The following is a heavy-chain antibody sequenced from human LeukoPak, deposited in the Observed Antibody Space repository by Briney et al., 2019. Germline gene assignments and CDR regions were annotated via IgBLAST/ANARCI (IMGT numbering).Heavy chain of an antibody. V-gene: IGHV4-38-2*02. Sequence: PSETLSLTCTVSGYSISSGYYWGWIRQPPGKGLEWIGSIYYSGSTYYNPSLKSRVTISVDTSKNQFSLKLSSVTAADTAVYYCARAHAVAANYYMDVWGKGTTVTVSS. D-gene: IGHD2-21*02. J-gene: IGHJ6*03. CDR1: GYSISSGYY. CDR2: IYYSGST. CDR3: ARAHAVAANYYMDV.